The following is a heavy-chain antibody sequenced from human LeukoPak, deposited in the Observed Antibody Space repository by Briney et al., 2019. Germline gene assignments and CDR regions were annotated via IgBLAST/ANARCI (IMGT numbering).Heavy chain of an antibody. D-gene: IGHD6-13*01. CDR3: ARDLTVAAGGSNAFDI. CDR2: ISYDGSNK. J-gene: IGHJ3*02. CDR1: GFSFSNYA. Sequence: GGSLRLSCAASGFSFSNYAMHWVRQAPGKGLEWVAVISYDGSNKYYADSVKGRFTISRDNSKKTLYLQMNSLRAEDTAVYYCARDLTVAAGGSNAFDIWGQGTMVTVSS. V-gene: IGHV3-30-3*01.